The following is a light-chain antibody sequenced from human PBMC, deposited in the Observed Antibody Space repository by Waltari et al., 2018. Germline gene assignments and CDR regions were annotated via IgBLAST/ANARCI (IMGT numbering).Light chain of an antibody. J-gene: IGLJ1*01. V-gene: IGLV2-23*02. Sequence: HSALTQPASVSGSPGQSITISCTAPHHYVGLYRLVSWYQHHPGKAPKLIIYEINKRPSGVSNRFSGSKSGNTASLTISGLQIEDEADYHCCSYAGSDTFHYVFGSGTQVTVL. CDR3: CSYAGSDTFHYV. CDR2: EIN. CDR1: HHYVGLYRL.